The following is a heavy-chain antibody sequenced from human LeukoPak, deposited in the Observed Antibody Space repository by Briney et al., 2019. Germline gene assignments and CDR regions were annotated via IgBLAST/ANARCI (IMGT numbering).Heavy chain of an antibody. D-gene: IGHD2-15*01. J-gene: IGHJ4*02. V-gene: IGHV4-61*02. Sequence: SQTLSLTCTVSGGSISSGSYYWSWIRQPAGKGLEWIGRIYTSGSTNYNPSLKSRVTISVDTSKNQFSLKLSSVTAADTAVYYCARDGHIDLLLDYWGQGTLVTVSS. CDR1: GGSISSGSYY. CDR2: IYTSGST. CDR3: ARDGHIDLLLDY.